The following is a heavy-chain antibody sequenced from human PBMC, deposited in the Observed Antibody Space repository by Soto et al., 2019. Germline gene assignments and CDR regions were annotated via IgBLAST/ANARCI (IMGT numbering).Heavy chain of an antibody. Sequence: EVQLLESGGGLVQPGGSLRLSCAASGFTFSSYAMSWVRQAPGKGLEWVSVISGSGGSTYYADSVKGRFTISRDNSKNTLYLQMNSLRAEDTAVNDCAKSGSGSQFDFWGQGTLVTVSS. J-gene: IGHJ4*02. CDR1: GFTFSSYA. D-gene: IGHD1-26*01. CDR3: AKSGSGSQFDF. V-gene: IGHV3-23*01. CDR2: ISGSGGST.